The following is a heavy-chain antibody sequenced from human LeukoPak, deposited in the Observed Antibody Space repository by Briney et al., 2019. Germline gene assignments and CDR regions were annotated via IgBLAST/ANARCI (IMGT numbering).Heavy chain of an antibody. CDR3: ARNYGSNSAFDY. Sequence: ASVKVSCKASGYTFTGYYRHWVRQAPRQGLEWMGLINPNSGGTNFAQKFQGRVTMTRDTSISTAYMELSSLRSDDAAVYYCARNYGSNSAFDYWGQGTLVTVSS. D-gene: IGHD4-23*01. CDR1: GYTFTGYY. CDR2: INPNSGGT. V-gene: IGHV1-2*02. J-gene: IGHJ4*02.